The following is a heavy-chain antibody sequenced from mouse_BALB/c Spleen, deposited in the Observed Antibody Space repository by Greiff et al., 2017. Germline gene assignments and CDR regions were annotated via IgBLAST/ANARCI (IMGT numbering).Heavy chain of an antibody. J-gene: IGHJ3*01. Sequence: EVQGVESGGGLVQPGGSLKLSCAASGFTFSSYTMSWVRQTPEKRLEWVAYISSGGSTYYPDSVKGRFTISRDNARNILYLQMSSLRSEDTAMYYCARGYDYDWFAYWGQGTLVTVSA. CDR2: ISSGGST. CDR3: ARGYDYDWFAY. D-gene: IGHD2-4*01. V-gene: IGHV5-6-5*01. CDR1: GFTFSSYT.